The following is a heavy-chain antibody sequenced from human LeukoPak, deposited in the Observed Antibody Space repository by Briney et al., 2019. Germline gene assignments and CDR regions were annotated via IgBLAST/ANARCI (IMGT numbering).Heavy chain of an antibody. CDR2: ISWNSVSI. CDR1: GFTFADYA. V-gene: IGHV3-9*01. CDR3: AKDKGWSGCSCYASFRLRYYGMDV. Sequence: PGGSLRLSCAAPGFTFADYAMPWFRQAPGKGLEGVSGISWNSVSIGYARSVKGRFTISRDNAKNSLYLQMNSLRAEDTALYYCAKDKGWSGCSCYASFRLRYYGMDVWGQGTTVTVSS. D-gene: IGHD2-15*01. J-gene: IGHJ6*02.